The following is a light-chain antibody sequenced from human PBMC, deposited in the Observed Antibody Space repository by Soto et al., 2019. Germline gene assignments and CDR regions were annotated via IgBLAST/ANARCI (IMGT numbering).Light chain of an antibody. Sequence: EIVMTQSPATLSVSPGERATLSCRASQSVSNNLAWYQQKAGQAPRLLIYGASTRATGIPARFSGSGSGTEFTLTISSLPSEDFAVYYCQQYNNWPPWTFGQGPKVEIK. CDR2: GAS. J-gene: IGKJ1*01. CDR3: QQYNNWPPWT. V-gene: IGKV3-15*01. CDR1: QSVSNN.